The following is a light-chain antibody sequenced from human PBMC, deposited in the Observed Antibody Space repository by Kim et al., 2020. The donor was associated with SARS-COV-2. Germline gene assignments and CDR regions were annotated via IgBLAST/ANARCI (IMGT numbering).Light chain of an antibody. J-gene: IGLJ2*01. CDR3: QAWDSSTVV. CDR2: QDT. V-gene: IGLV3-1*01. CDR1: KLGDKF. Sequence: VSPGQTATITCSGDKLGDKFACWYQQKPGQSPVLVIYQDTKRPSGIPERFSGSNSGNTATLTISGTQAMDEADYYCQAWDSSTVVFGGGTKLTVL.